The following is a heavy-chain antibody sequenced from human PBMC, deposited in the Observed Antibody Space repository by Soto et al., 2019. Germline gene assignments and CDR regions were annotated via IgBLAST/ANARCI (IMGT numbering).Heavy chain of an antibody. Sequence: QVQHVQSGAEVKKPGDSVKVSCKASGYSFTGHYMHWVRRAPSRSPEWMGWVNLNTGGTDCAQEFQGRVTMTTATSIRTVYLEVTGLKFDDTAIYYCARDPSSFLGRVYGMDVWSQWTAVTVSS. V-gene: IGHV1-2*02. CDR1: GYSFTGHY. J-gene: IGHJ6*02. CDR3: ARDPSSFLGRVYGMDV. CDR2: VNLNTGGT.